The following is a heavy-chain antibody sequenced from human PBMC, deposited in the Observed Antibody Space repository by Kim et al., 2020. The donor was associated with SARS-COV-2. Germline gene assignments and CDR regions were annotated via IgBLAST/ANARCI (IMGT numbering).Heavy chain of an antibody. CDR2: IYYSGST. V-gene: IGHV4-59*08. D-gene: IGHD3-22*01. Sequence: SETLSLTCTVSGGSISSYYWSWIRQPPGKGLEWIGYIYYSGSTNYNPSLKSRVTISVDTSKNQFSLKLSSATAADTAVYYCARHIVYYYDSSGYAFDYWGQGTLVTVSS. CDR1: GGSISSYY. J-gene: IGHJ4*02. CDR3: ARHIVYYYDSSGYAFDY.